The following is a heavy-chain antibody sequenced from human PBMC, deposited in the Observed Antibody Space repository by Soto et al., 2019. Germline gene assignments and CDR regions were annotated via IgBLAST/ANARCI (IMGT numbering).Heavy chain of an antibody. CDR2: IYHSGST. Sequence: QLQLQESGSGLVKPSQTLSLTCAVSGVSISSGGYSWSWIRQPPGKGLEWIGYIYHSGSTYYNPSLKRRVTISVDRSKNQFSLKLSSVTAADTAGYYCARGLNTAAALDYWGQGTLVTVSS. V-gene: IGHV4-30-2*01. J-gene: IGHJ4*02. D-gene: IGHD6-13*01. CDR3: ARGLNTAAALDY. CDR1: GVSISSGGYS.